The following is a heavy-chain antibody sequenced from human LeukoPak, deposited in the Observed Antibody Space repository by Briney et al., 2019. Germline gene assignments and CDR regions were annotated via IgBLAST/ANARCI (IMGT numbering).Heavy chain of an antibody. D-gene: IGHD1-1*01. CDR1: GFTFSSSW. V-gene: IGHV3-74*01. CDR3: ARGTGTTFDY. J-gene: IGHJ4*02. Sequence: GGPLRLSCAASGFTFSSSWMQWVRHARGKGVVWVSRLWYDRNTTTYANSGKVPFTISKDHANTTLYLQITSLRAEDTAVYYCARGTGTTFDYWGRGTLLTVSS. CDR2: LWYDRNTT.